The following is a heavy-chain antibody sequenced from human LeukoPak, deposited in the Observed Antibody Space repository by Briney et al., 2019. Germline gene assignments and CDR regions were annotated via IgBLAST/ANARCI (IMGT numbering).Heavy chain of an antibody. D-gene: IGHD3-10*01. V-gene: IGHV3-48*01. CDR2: ISSSSSTI. CDR3: ARGLGSGRHAFDI. Sequence: PGGSLRLSCAASGFTFSSYSMNWVRQAPGKGLEWGSYISSSSSTIYYTDSVKGRFTSSRDNAKNSLYLQMNSLRAEDTAVYYCARGLGSGRHAFDIWGQGTMVTVSS. CDR1: GFTFSSYS. J-gene: IGHJ3*02.